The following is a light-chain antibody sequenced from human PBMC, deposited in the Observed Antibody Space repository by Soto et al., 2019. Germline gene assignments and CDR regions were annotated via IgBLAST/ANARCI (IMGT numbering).Light chain of an antibody. CDR2: DAS. CDR1: QSVDTY. V-gene: IGKV3-11*01. Sequence: VVLTQSPATLSLSPGDRATLSCRASQSVDTYLAWYQQRPGQAPSLLIYDASRRATGVPPRFSGSGSGTDFTLTISSLEPEDFAVYYCQQRHQRYNWLSFGGGTKVEMK. CDR3: QQRHQRYNWLS. J-gene: IGKJ4*01.